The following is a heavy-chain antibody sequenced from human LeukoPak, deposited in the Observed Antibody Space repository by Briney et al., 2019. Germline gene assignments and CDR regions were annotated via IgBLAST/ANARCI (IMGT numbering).Heavy chain of an antibody. CDR3: AKETYYYDSSGYCEAYYFDY. V-gene: IGHV3-23*01. CDR2: ISGRGGST. Sequence: GGSLRLSCAASGFTFSSYGMSWVRQAPGKGLEWVSAISGRGGSTYYADSVKGRFTISRDNSKNTLYLQMNSLRAEDTAVYYCAKETYYYDSSGYCEAYYFDYWGQGTLVTVSS. CDR1: GFTFSSYG. D-gene: IGHD3-22*01. J-gene: IGHJ4*02.